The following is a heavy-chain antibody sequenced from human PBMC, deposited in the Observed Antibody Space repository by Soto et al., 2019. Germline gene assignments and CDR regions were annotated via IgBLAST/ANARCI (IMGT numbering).Heavy chain of an antibody. J-gene: IGHJ3*02. CDR3: AHCQHSAILTLFRSNAFAI. CDR2: IYWNDDK. Sequence: QITLKESGPTLVKPTQTLTLTCTFSVFSLATSAVGVGWIRQPPGKALEWLALIYWNDDKRYSPSLKNRLTITTDTSKNQVVLTMTNVDPVETATYCCAHCQHSAILTLFRSNAFAIWGQGTMVTVSS. V-gene: IGHV2-5*01. D-gene: IGHD3-9*01. CDR1: VFSLATSAVG.